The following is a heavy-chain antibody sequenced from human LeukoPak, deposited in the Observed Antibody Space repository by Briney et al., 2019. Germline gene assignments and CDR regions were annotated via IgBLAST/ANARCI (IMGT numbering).Heavy chain of an antibody. CDR3: ARDGSGWGSMDV. D-gene: IGHD3-10*01. Sequence: GGSLRLSCAASGFTFSSYSMNWVRQAPGKGLEWVSSISSSSRYIYYADSVKGRFTISRDNAKNSLYLQMNSLRAEDTAVYYCARDGSGWGSMDVWGQGTTVTVSS. CDR1: GFTFSSYS. V-gene: IGHV3-21*01. CDR2: ISSSSRYI. J-gene: IGHJ6*02.